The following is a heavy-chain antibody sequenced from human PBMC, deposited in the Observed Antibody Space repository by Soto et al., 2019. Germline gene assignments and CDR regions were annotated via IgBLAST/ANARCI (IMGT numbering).Heavy chain of an antibody. D-gene: IGHD3-22*01. J-gene: IGHJ4*02. CDR1: GGSISSSNL. Sequence: QVQLQESGPGLVKPSGTLSLTCAVSGGSISSSNLWSWVRPPPGKGLEWIGEIYHSGSTNYNPSLKSRVTISVDKSKNQFSLKLSSVTAADTAVYYCARESEGYYYDSSGSLDYWGQGTLVTVSS. CDR2: IYHSGST. V-gene: IGHV4-4*02. CDR3: ARESEGYYYDSSGSLDY.